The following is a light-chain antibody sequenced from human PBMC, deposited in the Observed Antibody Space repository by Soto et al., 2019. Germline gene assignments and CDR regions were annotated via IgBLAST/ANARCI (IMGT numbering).Light chain of an antibody. Sequence: QSVLTQPASVSGSPGQSITISCTGTSSDVGSYNLVSWYQQHPGKVPKLMIFEVSKRPSGVSNRFSGSKSGDTASLTISGLQAEDEAYYYCSSYAGSSTLYVFGTGTKLTVL. J-gene: IGLJ1*01. V-gene: IGLV2-23*02. CDR2: EVS. CDR1: SSDVGSYNL. CDR3: SSYAGSSTLYV.